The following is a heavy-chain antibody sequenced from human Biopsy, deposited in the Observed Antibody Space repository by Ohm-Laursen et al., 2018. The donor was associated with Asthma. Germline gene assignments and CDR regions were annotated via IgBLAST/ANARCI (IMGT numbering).Heavy chain of an antibody. V-gene: IGHV1-69*06. CDR3: ARGQKSAGDRWFDP. Sequence: SSVKVSCKASGDSFSIYTYSWVRQAPGQGLEWMGGLSPMIGRANYAQKFQGRVTISADRSTSTAYMEVSRLRSDDTAVYYCARGQKSAGDRWFDPWGQGTLVTVSS. D-gene: IGHD6-13*01. CDR2: LSPMIGRA. CDR1: GDSFSIYT. J-gene: IGHJ5*02.